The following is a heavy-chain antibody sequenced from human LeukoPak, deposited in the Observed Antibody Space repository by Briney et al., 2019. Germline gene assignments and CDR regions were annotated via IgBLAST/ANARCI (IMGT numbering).Heavy chain of an antibody. CDR1: GFTFDDYG. J-gene: IGHJ4*02. CDR2: INWNGGST. CDR3: ARAGGDYGDGYAYFDY. V-gene: IGHV3-20*04. D-gene: IGHD4-17*01. Sequence: GGSLRLSCAASGFTFDDYGMSWVRQAPGKGLEWGSGINWNGGSTGYADSVKGRFTISRDNAKNSLYLQMSSLRAEDTALYYCARAGGDYGDGYAYFDYWGQGTLVTVSS.